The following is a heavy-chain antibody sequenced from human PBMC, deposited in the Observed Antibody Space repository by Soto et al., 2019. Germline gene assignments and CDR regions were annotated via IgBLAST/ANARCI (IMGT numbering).Heavy chain of an antibody. J-gene: IGHJ4*02. CDR3: ARDRGVGATTDY. D-gene: IGHD1-26*01. V-gene: IGHV4-30-4*01. CDR2: IFYSGST. Sequence: QVQLQESGPGLVRPSQTLSLTCTVSGGSISSGDYYWSWIRQPPGKGLEWIGYIFYSGSTYYNPSLQRRVTISVDTSKNQFSLKLSSVTAADTAVYYCARDRGVGATTDYWGQGTLVTVSS. CDR1: GGSISSGDYY.